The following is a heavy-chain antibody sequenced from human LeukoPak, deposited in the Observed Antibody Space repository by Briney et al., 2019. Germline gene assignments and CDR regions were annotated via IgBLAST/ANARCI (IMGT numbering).Heavy chain of an antibody. CDR2: IYPGDSDT. J-gene: IGHJ4*02. D-gene: IGHD3-22*01. V-gene: IGHV5-51*01. CDR1: GYIFSSYG. Sequence: GESLNISCKGSGYIFSSYGIVWVRQMPGKGLEWMGIIYPGDSDTRYSPSFQGHVTISADKSIGTAYLQGGRLKAWHTAVYYCASRADSSAYYSYWGTGTLVTVFS. CDR3: ASRADSSAYYSY.